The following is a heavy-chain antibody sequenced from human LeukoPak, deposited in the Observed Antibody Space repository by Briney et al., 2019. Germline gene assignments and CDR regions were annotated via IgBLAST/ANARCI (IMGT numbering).Heavy chain of an antibody. D-gene: IGHD2-2*01. J-gene: IGHJ3*02. CDR2: ISSSSSTI. CDR1: GFTFSSYS. V-gene: IGHV3-48*04. Sequence: GGSLRLSCAASGFTFSSYSMNWVRQAPGKGLEWVSYISSSSSTIDYADSVKGRFTNSRDNAKISLYLQMNSLRVEDTAVYYGARDFRDIVVVPAAIPWAFDIWGQGTMVTVSS. CDR3: ARDFRDIVVVPAAIPWAFDI.